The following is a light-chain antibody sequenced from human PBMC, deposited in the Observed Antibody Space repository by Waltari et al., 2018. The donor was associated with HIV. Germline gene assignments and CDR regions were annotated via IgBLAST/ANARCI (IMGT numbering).Light chain of an antibody. J-gene: IGLJ1*01. V-gene: IGLV2-14*03. CDR1: SSDVGGYNS. CDR3: KSKTSSSTPCV. Sequence: QSALTQPASVSGSPGQSITISCTGTSSDVGGYNSVAWYQQHPGKAPKLIIYDVSNRPSGVPDRFAGSKSGNTASLTISGLQAEDEADYYCKSKTSSSTPCVFGTGTKVTVL. CDR2: DVS.